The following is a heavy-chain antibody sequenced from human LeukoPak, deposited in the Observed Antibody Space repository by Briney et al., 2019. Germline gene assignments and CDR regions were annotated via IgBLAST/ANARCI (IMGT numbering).Heavy chain of an antibody. V-gene: IGHV4-59*01. D-gene: IGHD2-15*01. Sequence: PSETQSLTCTVSGGSISSYYWSWIRQPPGKGLEWIGYIYYSGSTNYYPSLKSRVTISVDTSKNQFSLKLSSGTAADTAVYYCARSDIVVVVAATEYYFDYWGQGTLVTVSS. CDR3: ARSDIVVVVAATEYYFDY. J-gene: IGHJ4*02. CDR1: GGSISSYY. CDR2: IYYSGST.